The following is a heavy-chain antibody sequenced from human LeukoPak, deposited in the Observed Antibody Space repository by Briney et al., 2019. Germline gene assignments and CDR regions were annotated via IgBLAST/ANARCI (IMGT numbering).Heavy chain of an antibody. D-gene: IGHD1-26*01. Sequence: GGSLRLSCAVSGFTFSSYWMSWVRQAPGKGLEWVANIKQDGSEKYYVDSVRGRFTISRDNAENSLYLQMNSLRAEDTAVYYCARGGSAASTNWFDSWGQGTLVTVSS. CDR2: IKQDGSEK. CDR1: GFTFSSYW. V-gene: IGHV3-7*04. CDR3: ARGGSAASTNWFDS. J-gene: IGHJ5*01.